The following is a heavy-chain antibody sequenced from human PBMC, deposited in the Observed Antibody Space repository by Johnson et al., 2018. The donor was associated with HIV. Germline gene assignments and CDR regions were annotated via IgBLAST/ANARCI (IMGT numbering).Heavy chain of an antibody. V-gene: IGHV3-30*04. Sequence: QVKLVESGGGVVQPGRSLRLSCAASDFTFTNNAIHWVRQAPGKGLEWVAVISNDGTNTYYADSVRGRFTISRDNAKNSLYLQINSLRAEDTAVYYCARALGLEVCAFDIWGQGTMVTVSS. CDR3: ARALGLEVCAFDI. CDR1: DFTFTNNA. D-gene: IGHD2-8*01. CDR2: ISNDGTNT. J-gene: IGHJ3*02.